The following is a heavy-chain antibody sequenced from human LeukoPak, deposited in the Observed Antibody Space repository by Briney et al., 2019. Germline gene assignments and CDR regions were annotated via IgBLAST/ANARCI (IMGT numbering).Heavy chain of an antibody. CDR1: GGSISSYY. CDR3: ARDSIAVAGSYFDY. CDR2: IYDSGST. J-gene: IGHJ4*02. D-gene: IGHD6-19*01. V-gene: IGHV4-59*12. Sequence: SETLSLTCTVSGGSISSYYWSWIRQPPGKGLEWIGYIYDSGSTNYNPYLKSRVTISVDTSKNQFSLKLSSVTAADTAVYYCARDSIAVAGSYFDYWGQGTLVTVSS.